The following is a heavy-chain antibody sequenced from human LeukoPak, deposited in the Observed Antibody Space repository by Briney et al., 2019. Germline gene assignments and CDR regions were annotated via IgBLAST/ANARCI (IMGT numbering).Heavy chain of an antibody. V-gene: IGHV1-2*02. CDR1: GYTFTGYY. D-gene: IGHD2-21*02. Sequence: ASVKVSCKASGYTFTGYYMHWVQQAPGQGLEWRGWINPNSGGTNYAQKFQGRVTMTRDTSISTAYMELSRLRSDDTAVYYCARVLGDHGDYWGQGTLVTVSS. CDR3: ARVLGDHGDY. J-gene: IGHJ4*02. CDR2: INPNSGGT.